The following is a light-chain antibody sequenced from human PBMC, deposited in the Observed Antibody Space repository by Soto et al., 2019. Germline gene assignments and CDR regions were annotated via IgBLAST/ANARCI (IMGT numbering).Light chain of an antibody. V-gene: IGLV1-51*01. J-gene: IGLJ2*01. CDR2: DNI. Sequence: QSVLTQPPSVSAAPGQKVTISCSGGTSNIQINYVSWYQQLPGAAPKLLIYDNIKLPSGIPDRFSGSKSGTSATLGITGLQTGDEADYYCGTWDNSLNFMVFGGGTKLTVL. CDR3: GTWDNSLNFMV. CDR1: TSNIQINY.